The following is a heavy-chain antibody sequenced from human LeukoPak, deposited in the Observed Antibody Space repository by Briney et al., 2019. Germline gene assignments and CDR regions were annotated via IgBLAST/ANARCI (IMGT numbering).Heavy chain of an antibody. V-gene: IGHV3-23*01. Sequence: GGSLRLSCAASGFTFSSYAMSWVRQAPGKGLEWVSAISGSGGSTYYADSVKGRFTISRDNSKNTLYLQTNSLRAEDTAVYYCAKDRRGSSWPRGWFDPRGQGTLVTVSS. D-gene: IGHD6-13*01. CDR2: ISGSGGST. CDR3: AKDRRGSSWPRGWFDP. CDR1: GFTFSSYA. J-gene: IGHJ5*02.